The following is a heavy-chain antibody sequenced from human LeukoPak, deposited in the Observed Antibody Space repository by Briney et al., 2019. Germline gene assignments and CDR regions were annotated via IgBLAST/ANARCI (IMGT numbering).Heavy chain of an antibody. CDR2: IYYSGST. CDR3: ADLADPYYYDTSGSTPPFGY. V-gene: IGHV4-39*01. D-gene: IGHD3-22*01. J-gene: IGHJ4*02. CDR1: GGSISSSSYY. Sequence: SETLSLTCTVSGGSISSSSYYWGWIRQPPGKGLEWIGSIYYSGSTYYNPSLKSRVTISVDTSKNQFSLKLSSVTAADTAVYYCADLADPYYYDTSGSTPPFGYWGQGTLVTVSS.